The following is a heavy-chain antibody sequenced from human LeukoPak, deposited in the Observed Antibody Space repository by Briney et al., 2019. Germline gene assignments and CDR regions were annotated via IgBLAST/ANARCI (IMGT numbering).Heavy chain of an antibody. V-gene: IGHV1-8*03. J-gene: IGHJ6*03. D-gene: IGHD6-13*01. CDR3: ARARSSAGTSYYYYYYMDV. CDR1: GYTFTSYD. Sequence: ASVKVSCKASGYTFTSYDINWVRQATGQGLEWMGWMNPNSGNTGYAQKFQGRVPITRNTSISTAYMELSSLRSEDTAVYYCARARSSAGTSYYYYYYMDVWGKGTTVTVSS. CDR2: MNPNSGNT.